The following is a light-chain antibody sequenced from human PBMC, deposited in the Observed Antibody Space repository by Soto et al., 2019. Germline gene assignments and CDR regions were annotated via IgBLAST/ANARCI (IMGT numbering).Light chain of an antibody. CDR1: SSDVVGYNY. Sequence: QSVLTQPASVSGSPGQSITISCTGTSSDVVGYNYVSWYQQHPGNTPKFMIYDVSNRPSGVSNRFSGSKSGNTASLTISGLQAEDEADYYCSSYTTSNTRQIVFGTGTKVTVL. J-gene: IGLJ1*01. CDR3: SSYTTSNTRQIV. CDR2: DVS. V-gene: IGLV2-14*01.